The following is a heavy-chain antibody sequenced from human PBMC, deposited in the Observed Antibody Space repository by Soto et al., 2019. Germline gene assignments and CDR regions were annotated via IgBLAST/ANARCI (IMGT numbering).Heavy chain of an antibody. V-gene: IGHV3-9*02. Sequence: EVQLVESGGGLVQPGRSLRLSCAASGFTSDDHGMHWVRQAPGKGLEWVSGLIWSTGNTGYADSVKGRFTISRDNAKNSLYLQMNSLRVEDTAFYYCVKDIEPGGAAYWGQGTLVTVSS. CDR2: LIWSTGNT. D-gene: IGHD3-16*01. J-gene: IGHJ4*02. CDR1: GFTSDDHG. CDR3: VKDIEPGGAAY.